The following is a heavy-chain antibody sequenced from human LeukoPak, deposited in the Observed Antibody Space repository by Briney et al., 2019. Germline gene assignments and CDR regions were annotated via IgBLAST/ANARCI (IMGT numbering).Heavy chain of an antibody. J-gene: IGHJ4*02. CDR1: GFTFSSYW. CDR2: ISGSGGST. D-gene: IGHD7-27*01. Sequence: GGSLRLSCAASGFTFSSYWMHWVRQAPGKGLEWVSAISGSGGSTYYADSVKGRFTISRDNSKNTLYLQMNSLRAEDTAVYYCAKDPWGTGDVYWGQGTLVTVSS. V-gene: IGHV3-23*01. CDR3: AKDPWGTGDVY.